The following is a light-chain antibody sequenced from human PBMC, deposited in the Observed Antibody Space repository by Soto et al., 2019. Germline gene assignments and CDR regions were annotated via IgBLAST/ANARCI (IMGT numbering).Light chain of an antibody. CDR2: EDS. Sequence: SYELTQSPSVSVSPGQTAIITCSGDKLGDKYVCWYQQKPGQSPVLVIYEDSKRPSGIPERFSGSNSGNTATLTISGTQAMDEADYYCQVWDSFTDVVFGGGTKLTVL. J-gene: IGLJ2*01. V-gene: IGLV3-1*01. CDR3: QVWDSFTDVV. CDR1: KLGDKY.